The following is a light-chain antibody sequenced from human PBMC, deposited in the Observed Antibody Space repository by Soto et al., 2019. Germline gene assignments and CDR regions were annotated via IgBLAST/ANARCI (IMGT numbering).Light chain of an antibody. V-gene: IGLV2-8*01. CDR3: SPSAGSNNSV. J-gene: IGLJ1*01. CDR1: SSDVGGYNY. CDR2: EVS. Sequence: QSALTQPPSASGSPGQSVTISCTGTSSDVGGYNYVSWYQQHPGKAPKLMIYEVSKRPSGVPDRFSGSKSGNTASLTVSGAQGEDEGDCYCSPSAGSNNSVFGTGTKLTVL.